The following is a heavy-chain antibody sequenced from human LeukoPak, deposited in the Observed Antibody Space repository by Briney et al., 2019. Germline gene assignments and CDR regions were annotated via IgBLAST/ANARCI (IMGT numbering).Heavy chain of an antibody. CDR1: GFTFSSYW. D-gene: IGHD2-21*01. Sequence: GGSLRLSCAASGFTFSSYWMHWVRQAPGKGLVWVSRINSDGSSTSYADSVTGRFTISRDNSKNTVYLHMNSLRVEDTAVYYCAKDWIQFNRVFDCFDSWGQGTLVTVSS. CDR3: AKDWIQFNRVFDCFDS. V-gene: IGHV3-74*01. CDR2: INSDGSST. J-gene: IGHJ4*02.